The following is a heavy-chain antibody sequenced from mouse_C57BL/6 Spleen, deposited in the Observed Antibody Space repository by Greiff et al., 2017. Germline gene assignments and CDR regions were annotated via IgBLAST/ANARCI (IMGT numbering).Heavy chain of an antibody. J-gene: IGHJ2*01. CDR2: ISDGGSYT. CDR3: ARDHYYGSSLFDY. CDR1: GFTFSSYA. Sequence: EVQLVESGGGLVKPGGSLKLSCAASGFTFSSYAMSWVRQTPEKRLEWVATISDGGSYTYYPDNVKGRFTISRDNAKNNLYLQMSHLKSEDTAMYYCARDHYYGSSLFDYWGQGTTLTVSS. D-gene: IGHD1-1*01. V-gene: IGHV5-4*01.